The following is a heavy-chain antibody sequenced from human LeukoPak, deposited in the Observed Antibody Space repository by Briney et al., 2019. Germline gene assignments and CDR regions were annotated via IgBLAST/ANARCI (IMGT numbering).Heavy chain of an antibody. CDR1: GYTFTSYG. Sequence: ASVKVSCKASGYTFTSYGISWVRQAPGQGLEWMGWISAYNGSTNYAQKLQGRVTMTTDTSTSTAYMELRSLRSDDTAVYYCARDGPIAAAGLIDYWGQGTLVTVSS. D-gene: IGHD6-13*01. J-gene: IGHJ4*02. CDR2: ISAYNGST. CDR3: ARDGPIAAAGLIDY. V-gene: IGHV1-18*01.